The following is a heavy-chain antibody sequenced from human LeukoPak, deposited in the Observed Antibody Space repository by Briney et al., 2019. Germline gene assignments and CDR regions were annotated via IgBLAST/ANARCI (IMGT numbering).Heavy chain of an antibody. D-gene: IGHD4-17*01. Sequence: ASVKVSCKASGYPFSSYGISWVRQAPGQGLEWMGWISAYNGNTNYAQKFQGRVPMTTDTSTSVAYIELRSLRSDDTAVYYCARVTTYGDYPFDCWGQGTLVTVSS. V-gene: IGHV1-18*01. CDR2: ISAYNGNT. CDR1: GYPFSSYG. J-gene: IGHJ4*02. CDR3: ARVTTYGDYPFDC.